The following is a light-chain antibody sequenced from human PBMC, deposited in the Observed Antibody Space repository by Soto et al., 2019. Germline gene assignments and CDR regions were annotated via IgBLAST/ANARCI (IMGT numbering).Light chain of an antibody. CDR2: KVS. V-gene: IGKV2-30*01. J-gene: IGKJ2*01. CDR3: MQGTHWPPYS. CDR1: QSLAYIDGNTY. Sequence: DVVMTQSPLSLPVTLGQPASISCRSSQSLAYIDGNTYLNWFQQRPGQSPRRLISKVSNRDSGVPDRFSGSGSGTDFTLGISRVEAEDVGVYYCMQGTHWPPYSFGQGTKLEIK.